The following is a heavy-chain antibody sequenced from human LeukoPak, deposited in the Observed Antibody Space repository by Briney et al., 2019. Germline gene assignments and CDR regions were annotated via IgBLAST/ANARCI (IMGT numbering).Heavy chain of an antibody. J-gene: IGHJ3*02. V-gene: IGHV5-51*01. CDR3: ARQLRDSSGHDAFDI. D-gene: IGHD3-22*01. CDR2: IYPGDSDT. CDR1: GYSFTSYW. Sequence: GESLKISCKGSGYSFTSYWIGWVRQMPGKGLEWMGIIYPGDSDTRYSPSFQGQVTISADKSISTAYLQWSSLKASDTAMYYCARQLRDSSGHDAFDIWGQGTMVTVSS.